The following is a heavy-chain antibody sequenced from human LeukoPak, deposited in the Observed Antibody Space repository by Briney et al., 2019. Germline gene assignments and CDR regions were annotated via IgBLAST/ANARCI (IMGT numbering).Heavy chain of an antibody. Sequence: GGSLRLSCAASGXTFSTSVMHWVRQAPGKGLEWGAVISYDGNNKYYAVSVKGRFTISRDNSKNTLYVQMNSLRAEDTAVCYCAKEVIAAGGNFEYWGQGTLVTVSS. D-gene: IGHD6-13*01. V-gene: IGHV3-30*18. J-gene: IGHJ4*02. CDR1: GXTFSTSV. CDR3: AKEVIAAGGNFEY. CDR2: ISYDGNNK.